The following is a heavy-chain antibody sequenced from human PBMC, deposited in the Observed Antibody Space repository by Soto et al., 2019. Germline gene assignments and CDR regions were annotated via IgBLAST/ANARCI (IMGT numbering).Heavy chain of an antibody. CDR1: GFTFNTYA. CDR2: ISGGGDGT. Sequence: PGGSLRLSCAASGFTFNTYAMSWVRQAPGKGLEWVSTISGGGDGTYYADSVKGRFTISRDNSKNTMYLQMDSLRAEDTAVYYCAKDRPTTSSSKMDVWGKGTTVTVSS. D-gene: IGHD6-6*01. V-gene: IGHV3-23*01. CDR3: AKDRPTTSSSKMDV. J-gene: IGHJ6*04.